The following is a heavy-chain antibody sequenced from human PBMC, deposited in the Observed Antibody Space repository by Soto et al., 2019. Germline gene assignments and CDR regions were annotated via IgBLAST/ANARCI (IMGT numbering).Heavy chain of an antibody. Sequence: ASVKVSCKASRYTFTSYGISWVRQAPGQGLEWMGWISAYNGNTNYAQKLQGRVTMTTDTSTSTAYMELRSLRSDDTAVYYCARDSGLLGYCSSTSCSLRYWGQGTLVTVSS. CDR1: RYTFTSYG. V-gene: IGHV1-18*01. CDR2: ISAYNGNT. J-gene: IGHJ4*02. D-gene: IGHD2-2*01. CDR3: ARDSGLLGYCSSTSCSLRY.